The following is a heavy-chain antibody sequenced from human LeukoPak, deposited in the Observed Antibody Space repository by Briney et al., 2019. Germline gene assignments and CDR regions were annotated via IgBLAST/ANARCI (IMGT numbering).Heavy chain of an antibody. CDR2: ISGSGGST. Sequence: PGGSLRLSCAASGFTFSSYAMSWVRQAPGKGLEWVSAISGSGGSTYYADSVKGRSTISRDNSKNTLYLQMNSLRAEDTAVYYCAKGARRFLEWLLDYYYYMDVWGKGTTVTVSS. CDR3: AKGARRFLEWLLDYYYYMDV. D-gene: IGHD3-3*01. J-gene: IGHJ6*03. V-gene: IGHV3-23*01. CDR1: GFTFSSYA.